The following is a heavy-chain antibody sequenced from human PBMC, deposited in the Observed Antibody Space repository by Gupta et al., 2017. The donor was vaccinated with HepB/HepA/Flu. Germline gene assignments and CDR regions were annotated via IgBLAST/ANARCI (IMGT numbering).Heavy chain of an antibody. CDR3: ARRKGDSKGGFDY. CDR1: GYTFAGYY. Sequence: QVQLVQSGAEVKKPGASLKVSCQASGYTFAGYYIHWVRQAPGQGLEWIGWISPHSGATNYAQKFQGRVTVTRDTSTSTAYMELSGLRSDDTAVYYCARRKGDSKGGFDYWGQGTLVTVSS. J-gene: IGHJ4*02. CDR2: ISPHSGAT. D-gene: IGHD2-21*01. V-gene: IGHV1-2*02.